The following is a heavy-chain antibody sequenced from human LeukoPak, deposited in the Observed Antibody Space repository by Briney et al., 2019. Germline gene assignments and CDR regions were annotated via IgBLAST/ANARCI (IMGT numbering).Heavy chain of an antibody. J-gene: IGHJ6*02. Sequence: PGGSLRLSCTASGFTFDDYAMHWVRQPPGKGLEWVAGISWNSGNIDYADSLKGRFTISRDNAKNSLYLQMNSLKTEDTAVYYCTRQATVTTLYGMDVWGQGTTVTVSS. CDR3: TRQATVTTLYGMDV. CDR2: ISWNSGNI. V-gene: IGHV3-9*01. D-gene: IGHD4-17*01. CDR1: GFTFDDYA.